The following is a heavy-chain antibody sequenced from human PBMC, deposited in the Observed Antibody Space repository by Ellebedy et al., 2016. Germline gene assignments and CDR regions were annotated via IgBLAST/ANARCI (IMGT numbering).Heavy chain of an antibody. CDR1: GFTVSSNY. Sequence: GESLKISXAASGFTVSSNYMSWVRQAPGKGLEWVSVIYSGGSTYYADSVKGRFTISRDNSKNTLYLQMNSLRAEDTAVYYCAREFRRYCSSTSCPFDYWGQGTLVTVSS. D-gene: IGHD2-2*01. CDR2: IYSGGST. CDR3: AREFRRYCSSTSCPFDY. J-gene: IGHJ4*02. V-gene: IGHV3-53*01.